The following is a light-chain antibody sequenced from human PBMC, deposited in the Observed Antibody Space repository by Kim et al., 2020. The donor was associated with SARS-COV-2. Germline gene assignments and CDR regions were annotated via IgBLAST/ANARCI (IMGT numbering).Light chain of an antibody. J-gene: IGKJ5*01. CDR3: QQGYSSPQIT. Sequence: AFLRDRFTIPCRASQSSGIHLNWYQKKPGKAPKLLIYAASSLQSGVPSRLSGSGSETDFTLTISTLQPEDFATYHCQQGYSSPQITLGRGTRLE. CDR1: QSSGIH. CDR2: AAS. V-gene: IGKV1-39*01.